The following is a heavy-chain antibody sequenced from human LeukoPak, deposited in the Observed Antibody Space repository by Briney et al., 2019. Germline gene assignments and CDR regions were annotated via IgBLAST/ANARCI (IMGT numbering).Heavy chain of an antibody. D-gene: IGHD1-7*01. V-gene: IGHV3-48*02. CDR2: IGTSSSPK. CDR3: ARVLELPYYYYGMDV. J-gene: IGHJ6*02. CDR1: GFAFSSYS. Sequence: GGSLRLSCAASGFAFSSYSMNWVRQAPGKGLEWVSYIGTSSSPKYYADSVKGRFTISRDNDKNSIYLQMDSLRDEDTAVYYCARVLELPYYYYGMDVWGQGTTVTVS.